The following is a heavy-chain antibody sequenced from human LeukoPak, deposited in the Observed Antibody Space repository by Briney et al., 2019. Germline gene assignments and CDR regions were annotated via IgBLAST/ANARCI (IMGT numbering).Heavy chain of an antibody. V-gene: IGHV3-30*04. Sequence: QPGRSLRLSCEASVFTFSTYSMPWVRQTPAKGLEWVALVYDETKQNYAASGKGRITQSRDKFKDALSLQMDGLGAEGTALYYWARGSYYGWGSHYNEYYFDCWGQGTLVTVSS. CDR3: ARGSYYGWGSHYNEYYFDC. CDR1: VFTFSTYS. D-gene: IGHD3-10*01. J-gene: IGHJ4*02. CDR2: VYDETKQ.